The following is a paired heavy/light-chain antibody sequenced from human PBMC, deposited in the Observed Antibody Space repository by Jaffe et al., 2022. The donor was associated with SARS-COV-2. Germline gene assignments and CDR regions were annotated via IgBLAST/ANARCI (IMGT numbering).Heavy chain of an antibody. CDR2: IKQNGSET. Sequence: EVQLVESGGGLVQPGGSLRLSCAASGFTFSTYWMNWVRQAPGKGLEWVASIKQNGSETYYMDSVRGRFTISRDNAKDSMYLHMDSLRVDDTAVYYCARNRGWEQFDYWGQGALAIVSP. J-gene: IGHJ4*02. CDR3: ARNRGWEQFDY. D-gene: IGHD3-10*01. V-gene: IGHV3-7*01. CDR1: GFTFSTYW.
Light chain of an antibody. J-gene: IGKJ3*01. Sequence: DIQMTQSPSTLSASVGDRVTITCRASQSISSWLAWYQQKPGKAPKLLIYKASSLESGVPSRFSGSGSGTEFTLTISSLQPDDFATYYCQQYNSYFTFGPGTKVDIK. V-gene: IGKV1-5*03. CDR2: KAS. CDR1: QSISSW. CDR3: QQYNSYFT.